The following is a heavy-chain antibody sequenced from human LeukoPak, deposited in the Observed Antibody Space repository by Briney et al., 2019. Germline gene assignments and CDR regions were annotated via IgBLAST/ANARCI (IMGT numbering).Heavy chain of an antibody. CDR1: GFTFSSYW. Sequence: GGSLRLSCAASGFTFSSYWMSWVRQAPGRGLEWVANIKQDGSQKNHVDSVKGRFTISRDNAENSLFLQMNSLRAEDTAVYYCAKDQWELRGSYYSMAVWGKGPTATV. V-gene: IGHV3-7*01. CDR3: AKDQWELRGSYYSMAV. CDR2: IKQDGSQK. D-gene: IGHD1-26*01. J-gene: IGHJ6*03.